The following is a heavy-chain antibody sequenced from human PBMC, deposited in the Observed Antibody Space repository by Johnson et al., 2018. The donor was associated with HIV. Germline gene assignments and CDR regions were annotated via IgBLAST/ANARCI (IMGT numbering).Heavy chain of an antibody. CDR1: GFTVSRNY. J-gene: IGHJ3*02. Sequence: VQLVESGGGLIQPGGSLRLSCAASGFTVSRNYMRWVRQAPGKGLERVSVIYSGGSTYYADSVKGRFTISRDNSKNTLYLQMNSLRAEDTAVYYCARERDDSSGYYYHDAFDICGQGTMVTVSS. CDR3: ARERDDSSGYYYHDAFDI. D-gene: IGHD3-22*01. CDR2: IYSGGST. V-gene: IGHV3-53*01.